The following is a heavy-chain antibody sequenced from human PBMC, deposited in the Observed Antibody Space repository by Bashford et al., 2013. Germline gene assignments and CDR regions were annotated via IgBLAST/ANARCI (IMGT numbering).Heavy chain of an antibody. CDR1: GDTSTANY. V-gene: IGHV1-2*02. CDR3: ARDSSRDSGWIRLDP. D-gene: IGHD6-19*01. CDR2: INPNTGAT. J-gene: IGHJ5*02. Sequence: VASVKVSCGASGDTSTANYIHWVRQAPGQGLEWVGRINPNTGATDFAQKFQGRLTMTRDTSIKTTYMELTSLRSDDTATYYCARDSSRDSGWIRLDPWGQGTLVTVSS.